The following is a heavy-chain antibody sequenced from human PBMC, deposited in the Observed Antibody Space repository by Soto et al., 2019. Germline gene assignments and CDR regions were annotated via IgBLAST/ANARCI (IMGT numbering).Heavy chain of an antibody. Sequence: GGSLRLSCAASGFTFSSYAMSWVRQAPGKGLEWASAISGSGGSTYYADSVKGRFTISRDNSKNTLYLQMNSLRAEDTAVYYCAKVNSHGLDYGDYYYYYGMDVWGQGTTVTVSS. V-gene: IGHV3-23*01. CDR3: AKVNSHGLDYGDYYYYYGMDV. D-gene: IGHD4-17*01. CDR2: ISGSGGST. CDR1: GFTFSSYA. J-gene: IGHJ6*02.